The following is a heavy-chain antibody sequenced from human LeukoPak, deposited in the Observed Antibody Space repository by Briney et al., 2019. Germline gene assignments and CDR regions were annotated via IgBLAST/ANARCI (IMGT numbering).Heavy chain of an antibody. CDR1: GGSISSYY. CDR3: ASRSFYGDPYYFDN. Sequence: SETLSLTCTVSGGSISSYYWRWIRQPPGKGLEWIGYIYYSGSTNYNPSLKSRVTISVDTSKNQFSLKLSSVTAADTAVYYCASRSFYGDPYYFDNWGQGTLVTVSS. CDR2: IYYSGST. V-gene: IGHV4-59*08. D-gene: IGHD4-17*01. J-gene: IGHJ4*02.